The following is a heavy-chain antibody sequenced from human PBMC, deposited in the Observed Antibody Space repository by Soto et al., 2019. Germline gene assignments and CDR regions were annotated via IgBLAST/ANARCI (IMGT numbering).Heavy chain of an antibody. V-gene: IGHV3-64*01. CDR3: ARDPDSSGYYYFDY. J-gene: IGHJ4*02. Sequence: GGSLSLSCAASGFTFRSYAMHWVRQAPGKGLEYVSAISSYGGSTYYANSVKGRFTISRDNSKNTLYLQMGSLRAEDMAVYYCARDPDSSGYYYFDYWGQGT. CDR1: GFTFRSYA. CDR2: ISSYGGST. D-gene: IGHD3-22*01.